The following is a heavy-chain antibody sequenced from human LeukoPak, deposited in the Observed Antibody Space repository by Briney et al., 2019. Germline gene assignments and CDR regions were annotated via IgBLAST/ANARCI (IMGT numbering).Heavy chain of an antibody. J-gene: IGHJ6*03. V-gene: IGHV3-11*01. CDR3: AKAFVGGSYNYYYYYMDV. D-gene: IGHD1-26*01. Sequence: SGGSLRLSCAASGFTFSDYYMSWIRQAPGKGLEWVSYISSSGSTIYYADSVKGRFTISRDNSKNTLYPQMNSLRAEDTAVYYCAKAFVGGSYNYYYYYMDVWGKGTTVTVSS. CDR1: GFTFSDYY. CDR2: ISSSGSTI.